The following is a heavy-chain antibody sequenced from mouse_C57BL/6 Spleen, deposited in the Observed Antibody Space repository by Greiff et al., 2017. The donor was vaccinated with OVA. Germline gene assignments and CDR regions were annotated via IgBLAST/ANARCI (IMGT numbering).Heavy chain of an antibody. J-gene: IGHJ4*01. Sequence: EVKVVESGGGLVKPGGSLKLSCAASGFTFSDYGLHWVRQAPEKGLEWVAYISSGSSTIYYADTVKGRFTISRDNAKNTLFLQMTSLRSEDTAMYYCARRKFYDGYYDTMDYWGQGTSVTVSS. D-gene: IGHD2-3*01. V-gene: IGHV5-17*01. CDR1: GFTFSDYG. CDR3: ARRKFYDGYYDTMDY. CDR2: ISSGSSTI.